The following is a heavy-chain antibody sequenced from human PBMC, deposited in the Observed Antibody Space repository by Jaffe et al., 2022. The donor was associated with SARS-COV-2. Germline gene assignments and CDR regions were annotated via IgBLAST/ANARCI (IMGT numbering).Heavy chain of an antibody. D-gene: IGHD6-19*01. CDR3: AHSSSQSSGWPRNWFDP. CDR2: IYWNDDK. J-gene: IGHJ5*02. CDR1: GFSLSTSGVG. Sequence: QITLKESGPTLVKPTQTLTLTCTFSGFSLSTSGVGVGWIRQPPGKALEWLALIYWNDDKRYSPSLKSRLTITKDTSKNQVVLTMTNMDPVDTATYYCAHSSSQSSGWPRNWFDPWGQGTLVTVSS. V-gene: IGHV2-5*01.